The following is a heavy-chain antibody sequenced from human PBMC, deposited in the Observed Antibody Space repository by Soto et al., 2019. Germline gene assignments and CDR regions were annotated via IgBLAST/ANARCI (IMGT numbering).Heavy chain of an antibody. CDR3: ARDCGKGYGMDV. V-gene: IGHV3-48*02. CDR2: ISSRSSAI. Sequence: VQLVESGGGLVQPGGSLRLSCAGSGFSFSYYNMNWVRQSPGKGLEWVSYISSRSSAIYYADSVKGRFAISRDNAKNALYLQMNSLRDEDTAVYYCARDCGKGYGMDVWGQGTTVTVSS. J-gene: IGHJ6*02. CDR1: GFSFSYYN.